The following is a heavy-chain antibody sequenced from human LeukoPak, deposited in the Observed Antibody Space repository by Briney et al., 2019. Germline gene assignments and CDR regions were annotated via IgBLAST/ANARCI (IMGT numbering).Heavy chain of an antibody. CDR3: ARDPIAASGTGPYNGFGR. V-gene: IGHV3-21*01. CDR2: ISSSSSYI. Sequence: PGGSLRLSCAASGFTFSSYSMNWVRQAPGKGLEWASSISSSSSYIYYADSVKGRFTISRDNAKNSLYLQMNSLRAEDTAVYYCARDPIAASGTGPYNGFGRWGQGTLVTVAS. CDR1: GFTFSSYS. D-gene: IGHD6-13*01. J-gene: IGHJ5*02.